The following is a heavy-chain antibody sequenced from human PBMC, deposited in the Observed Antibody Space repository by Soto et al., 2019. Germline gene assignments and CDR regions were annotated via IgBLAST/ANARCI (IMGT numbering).Heavy chain of an antibody. V-gene: IGHV4-39*01. CDR3: ARQIPWLVYGEDRNNWFDP. J-gene: IGHJ5*02. CDR1: GGSISSSSYY. Sequence: PSETLSLTCTVSGGSISSSSYYWGWIRQPPGKGLEWIGSIYYSGSTYYNPSLKGRVTISVDTSKNQFSLKLSSVTAADTAVYYCARQIPWLVYGEDRNNWFDPWGQGTLVTVSS. CDR2: IYYSGST. D-gene: IGHD3-9*01.